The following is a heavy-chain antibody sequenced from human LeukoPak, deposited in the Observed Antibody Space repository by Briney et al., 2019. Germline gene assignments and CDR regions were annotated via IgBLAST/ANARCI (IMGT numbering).Heavy chain of an antibody. CDR1: GFSFNDYV. CDR2: INTGETT. Sequence: GGSLRLSCAASGFSFNDYVMTWVRQAPGKGLEWVSCINTGETTFYADSVKGRFTISRDNSNLYLHMTSLRDEDTALYYCAKGSFDVWGQGTVVIVSS. V-gene: IGHV3-23*01. J-gene: IGHJ3*01. CDR3: AKGSFDV.